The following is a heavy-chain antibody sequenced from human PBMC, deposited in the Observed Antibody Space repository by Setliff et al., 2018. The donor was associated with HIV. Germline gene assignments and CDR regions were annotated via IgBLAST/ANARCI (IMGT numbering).Heavy chain of an antibody. CDR3: RIPPNGGRSFDV. D-gene: IGHD2-8*01. V-gene: IGHV3-48*04. Sequence: GGSLRLSCAASGFTFSSYSMNWVRQAPGKGLEWVSYISSSSSTIYYADSVKGRFTISRDNAKNSLYLQMNSLRAEDTAVYYCRIPPNGGRSFDVWGQGTMVTVSS. CDR1: GFTFSSYS. J-gene: IGHJ3*01. CDR2: ISSSSSTI.